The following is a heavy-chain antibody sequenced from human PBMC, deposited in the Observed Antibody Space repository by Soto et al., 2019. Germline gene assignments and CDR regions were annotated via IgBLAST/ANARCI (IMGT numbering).Heavy chain of an antibody. Sequence: ASVKVSCKASGYSFTDYHILWVRHAPGQGHERLGRINPKSGGTSTAQKFQGWVTMTTDTSISTASMELTRLTSDDTAIYYCSRDDSTHHSNLVCSFSDNHKPHVSCPAPPASVAGRDA. CDR3: SRDDSTHHSNLVCSFSDNHKPHVSCPAPPASVAGRDA. J-gene: IGHJ3*01. V-gene: IGHV1-2*04. CDR2: INPKSGGT. D-gene: IGHD2-15*01. CDR1: GYSFTDYH.